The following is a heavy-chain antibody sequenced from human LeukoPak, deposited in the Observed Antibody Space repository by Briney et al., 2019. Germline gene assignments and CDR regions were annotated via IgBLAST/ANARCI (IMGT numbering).Heavy chain of an antibody. J-gene: IGHJ4*02. CDR2: ISWNSGSM. Sequence: PGTSLRLSCAASGFFFDDYAVHWVRQAPGKGLEWVSGISWNSGSMEYADSVKGRFTISRDNAKNSLYLQMKSLRVEDTALYYCARVHSGGGLEAAGPFDYWGQGTLVTVSS. D-gene: IGHD1-26*01. CDR3: ARVHSGGGLEAAGPFDY. CDR1: GFFFDDYA. V-gene: IGHV3-9*01.